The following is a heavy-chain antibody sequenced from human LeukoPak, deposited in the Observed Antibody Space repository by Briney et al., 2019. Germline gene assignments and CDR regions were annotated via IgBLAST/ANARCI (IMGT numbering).Heavy chain of an antibody. D-gene: IGHD4-23*01. CDR2: ISGGSASI. Sequence: GGSLRLSCAASGFTFSSYAMHWVRQAPGKGLEWVSYISGGSASIYYADSVKGRFTISRDNARNSLYLQMNSLRDEDTAVYYCARRPATAVTPYFDYWGQGSLVTVSS. J-gene: IGHJ4*02. CDR3: ARRPATAVTPYFDY. V-gene: IGHV3-48*02. CDR1: GFTFSSYA.